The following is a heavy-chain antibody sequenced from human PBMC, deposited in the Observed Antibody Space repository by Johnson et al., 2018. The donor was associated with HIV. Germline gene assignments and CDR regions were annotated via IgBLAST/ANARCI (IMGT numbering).Heavy chain of an antibody. CDR3: AKTRMGGILDAFDL. CDR2: ISFDGNLK. J-gene: IGHJ3*01. V-gene: IGHV3-30*18. Sequence: WVAVISFDGNLKKYADSVKGRFTISRDNSKNTLYLQMNSLRAEDTAVFYCAKTRMGGILDAFDLWGQGTMVIVSS. D-gene: IGHD3-10*01.